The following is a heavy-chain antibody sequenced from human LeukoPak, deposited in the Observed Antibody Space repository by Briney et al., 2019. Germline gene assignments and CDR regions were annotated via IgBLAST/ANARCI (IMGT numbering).Heavy chain of an antibody. CDR3: ARGRGLDV. J-gene: IGHJ6*02. D-gene: IGHD2-15*01. CDR2: FYSGGAT. Sequence: GGSLRLSCAASGFIVSANYMSWVRQTPGKGLEWVSIFYSGGATFYVDSVKGRFTISRDNSKNMLYLQMNSLRAEDTAVYYCARGRGLDVWGQGTTVTVSS. V-gene: IGHV3-53*01. CDR1: GFIVSANY.